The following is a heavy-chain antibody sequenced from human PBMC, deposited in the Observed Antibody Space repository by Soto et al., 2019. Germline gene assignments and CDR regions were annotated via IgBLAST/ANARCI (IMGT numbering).Heavy chain of an antibody. CDR3: AKTGGLATRTYYYYGMDV. CDR1: GFTFSSYA. J-gene: IGHJ6*02. CDR2: ISGSGGST. Sequence: GGSLRLSCAASGFTFSSYAMSWVRQAPGKGLEWVSAISGSGGSTYYADSVKGRFTISRDNSKNTLYLQMNSLRAEDTAVYYCAKTGGLATRTYYYYGMDVWGQGTTVTVSS. D-gene: IGHD2-15*01. V-gene: IGHV3-23*01.